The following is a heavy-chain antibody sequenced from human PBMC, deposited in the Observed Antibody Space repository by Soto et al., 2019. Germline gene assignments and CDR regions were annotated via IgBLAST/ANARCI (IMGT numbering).Heavy chain of an antibody. J-gene: IGHJ4*02. D-gene: IGHD6-13*01. CDR3: ARLSGPPDSSSWTLDY. CDR2: IYYSGST. Sequence: SETLSLTCAVYGGSISSYYWSWIRQPPGKGLEWIGYIYYSGSTNYNPSLKSRVTISVDTSKNQFSLKLSSVTAADTAVYYCARLSGPPDSSSWTLDYWGQGTLVTVSS. CDR1: GGSISSYY. V-gene: IGHV4-59*01.